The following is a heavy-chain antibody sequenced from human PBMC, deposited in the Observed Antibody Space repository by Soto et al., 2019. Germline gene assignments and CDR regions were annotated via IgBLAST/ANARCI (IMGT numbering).Heavy chain of an antibody. CDR3: ARDRVVEAMDV. CDR2: ISPYNGNT. Sequence: ASVKVSCKASGYSFTSFGISWVRQAPGQGLEWMGWISPYNGNTNHAQKFQGRLIMTTDRSTSTVHMELRSLRSDDAAEYYCARDRVVEAMDVWGQGTTVTVSS. CDR1: GYSFTSFG. D-gene: IGHD2-15*01. V-gene: IGHV1-18*01. J-gene: IGHJ6*02.